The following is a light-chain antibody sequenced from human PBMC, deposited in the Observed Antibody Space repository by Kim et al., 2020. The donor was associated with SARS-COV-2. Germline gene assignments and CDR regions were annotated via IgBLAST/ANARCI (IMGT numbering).Light chain of an antibody. CDR3: LLYHGGARV. J-gene: IGLJ3*02. CDR2: STS. V-gene: IGLV7-43*01. Sequence: QAVVTQEPSLTVSPGGTVTLTCASSTGAVTSSYYPNWFQQKPGQAPRPLIYSTSNKHSWTPARFSGSLLGGKAALTLSGVQPEDESEYYCLLYHGGARVFGGGTKLTVL. CDR1: TGAVTSSYY.